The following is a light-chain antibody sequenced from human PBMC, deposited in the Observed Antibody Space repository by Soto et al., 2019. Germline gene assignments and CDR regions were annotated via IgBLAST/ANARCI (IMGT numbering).Light chain of an antibody. V-gene: IGLV2-18*01. CDR2: EVS. Sequence: QSALTQPPSVSGSPGQSVTISCTGTSSDVGSYNRVSWYQQPPGTAPKLMIYEVSNRPSGVPDRFSGSKSGNTASLTISGLQAEDEADYYCSLYTSSSTVVFGGATKLTVL. CDR3: SLYTSSSTVV. J-gene: IGLJ2*01. CDR1: SSDVGSYNR.